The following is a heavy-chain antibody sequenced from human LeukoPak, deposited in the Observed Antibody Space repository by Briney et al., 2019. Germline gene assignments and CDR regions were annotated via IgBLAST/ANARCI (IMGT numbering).Heavy chain of an antibody. CDR3: ARDTGYGDYASFDH. D-gene: IGHD4-17*01. CDR1: GYTFTRFG. J-gene: IGHJ4*02. Sequence: ASVKVSCKASGYTFTRFGISWVRQAPGQGLEWMGWISAYNPYTNYAQKLQGRVTMTTDTSTSTAYMELRSLRSDDTAVYYCARDTGYGDYASFDHWGQGTLVTVSS. CDR2: ISAYNPYT. V-gene: IGHV1-18*01.